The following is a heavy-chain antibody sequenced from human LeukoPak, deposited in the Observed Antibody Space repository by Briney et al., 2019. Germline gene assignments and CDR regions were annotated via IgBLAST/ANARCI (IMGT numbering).Heavy chain of an antibody. CDR1: GYTLTELS. CDR3: ATHILSMVRGVIPGGF. CDR2: FDPEDGET. D-gene: IGHD3-10*01. V-gene: IGHV1-24*01. J-gene: IGHJ4*02. Sequence: ASVKVSCKVSGYTLTELSMHWVRQAPGKGLEWMGGFDPEDGETIYAQKFQGRVTMTEDTSTDTAYMELSSLRSEDTAVYYCATHILSMVRGVIPGGFWGQGALVTVSS.